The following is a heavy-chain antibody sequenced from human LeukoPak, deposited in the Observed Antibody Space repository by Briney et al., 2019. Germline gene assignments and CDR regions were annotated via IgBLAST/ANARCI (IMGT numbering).Heavy chain of an antibody. CDR1: GFTFSSYA. J-gene: IGHJ4*02. CDR3: AKDGAAAGTKYFDY. CDR2: ISGSGGST. Sequence: GGSLRLSCAASGFTFSSYAMSWVRQAPGKGLEWVSAISGSGGSTYYADSVKGRFAISRDNSKNTLHLQMNSLRAEDTAVYYCAKDGAAAGTKYFDYWGQGTLVTVSS. V-gene: IGHV3-23*01. D-gene: IGHD6-13*01.